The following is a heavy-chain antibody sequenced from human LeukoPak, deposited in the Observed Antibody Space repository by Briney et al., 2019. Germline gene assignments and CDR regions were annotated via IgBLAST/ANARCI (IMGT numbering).Heavy chain of an antibody. CDR3: AKTYCSGGSCYSEAFDI. Sequence: GGSLRLSCAASGFTFSSYGMHWVRQAPGKGLEWVAFIRHDGSNKYYADSVKGRFTISRDNSKNTLYLQMNSLRAEDTAVYYCAKTYCSGGSCYSEAFDIWGQGTMVTVSS. CDR2: IRHDGSNK. CDR1: GFTFSSYG. J-gene: IGHJ3*02. V-gene: IGHV3-30*02. D-gene: IGHD2-15*01.